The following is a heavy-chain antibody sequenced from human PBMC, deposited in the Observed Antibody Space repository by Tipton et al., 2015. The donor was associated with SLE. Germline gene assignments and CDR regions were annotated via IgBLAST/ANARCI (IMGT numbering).Heavy chain of an antibody. CDR3: ARQPEPFDY. D-gene: IGHD1-14*01. CDR2: IYTSGST. Sequence: TLSLTCTVSGGSISSGSYYWSWIRQPAGKGLEWIGRIYTSGSTYYNPSLKSRVTISVDTSKNQFSLKLSSVTAADTAVYYCARQPEPFDYWGQGTLVTVSS. CDR1: GGSISSGSYY. V-gene: IGHV4-61*02. J-gene: IGHJ4*02.